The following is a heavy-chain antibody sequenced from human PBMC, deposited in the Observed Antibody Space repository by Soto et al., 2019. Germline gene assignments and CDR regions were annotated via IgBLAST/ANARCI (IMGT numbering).Heavy chain of an antibody. Sequence: SVQVPCKASGGTFSSYAISWVRQAPGQGLEWMGGIIPIFGTANYAQKFQGRVTITADESTSTAYMELSSLRSEDTAVYYCARGLRDYDFWSGYYAPDYYYYGMDVWGQGTTVTVSS. J-gene: IGHJ6*02. CDR1: GGTFSSYA. CDR2: IIPIFGTA. V-gene: IGHV1-69*13. CDR3: ARGLRDYDFWSGYYAPDYYYYGMDV. D-gene: IGHD3-3*01.